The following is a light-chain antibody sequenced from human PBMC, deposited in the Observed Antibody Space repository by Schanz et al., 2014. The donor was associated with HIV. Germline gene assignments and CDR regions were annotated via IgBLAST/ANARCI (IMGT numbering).Light chain of an antibody. Sequence: EIVLTQSPGTLSLSPGERATLSCRASQSVRSNLAWYQQKPGQAPRLLIYGASTRATGIPARFSGSGSGTEFTLTISSLQSEDFAVYYCQQRSNWPPWTFGQGTKVEIK. CDR2: GAS. CDR3: QQRSNWPPWT. CDR1: QSVRSN. V-gene: IGKV3-15*01. J-gene: IGKJ1*01.